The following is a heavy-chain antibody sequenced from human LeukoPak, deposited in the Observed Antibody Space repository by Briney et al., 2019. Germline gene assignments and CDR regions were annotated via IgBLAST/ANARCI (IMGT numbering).Heavy chain of an antibody. CDR3: AKRGHDFWSGYDD. CDR2: ISSSGGST. J-gene: IGHJ4*02. CDR1: GFTFSDFA. V-gene: IGHV3-23*01. Sequence: GGSLRLSCAASGFTFSDFAMNWVRQAPEKGLEWVSFISSSGGSTRYADSVKDRFTISRDNSKNTLFLQTNSLRAEDTAVYYCAKRGHDFWSGYDDWGQGTVVTVSS. D-gene: IGHD3-3*01.